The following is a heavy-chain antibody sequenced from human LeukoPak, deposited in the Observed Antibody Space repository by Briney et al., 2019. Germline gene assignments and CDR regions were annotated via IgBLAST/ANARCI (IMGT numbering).Heavy chain of an antibody. V-gene: IGHV1-46*01. Sequence: GASVKVSCKASGYTFTSYYIHWVRQAPGQGLEWMGIINPSGGSTSYAQKFQGRVTMTRDTSISTAYMELSRLRSDDTAVYYCARDIIRMVRGALGYWGQGTLVTVSS. CDR1: GYTFTSYY. D-gene: IGHD3-10*01. CDR2: INPSGGST. J-gene: IGHJ4*02. CDR3: ARDIIRMVRGALGY.